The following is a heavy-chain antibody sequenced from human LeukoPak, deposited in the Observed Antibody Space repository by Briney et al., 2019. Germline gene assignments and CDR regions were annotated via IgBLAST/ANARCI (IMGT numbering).Heavy chain of an antibody. CDR3: AREDVEIALGY. CDR2: INPNSGGT. V-gene: IGHV1-2*02. Sequence: GASVKVSCKASGYTFTGYYMHWVRQAPGQGLEWMGWINPNSGGTNYAQKFQGRVTMTRDASLSTAYMELSRLRSDDTAVYYCAREDVEIALGYWGQGTLVTVSS. D-gene: IGHD5-24*01. CDR1: GYTFTGYY. J-gene: IGHJ4*02.